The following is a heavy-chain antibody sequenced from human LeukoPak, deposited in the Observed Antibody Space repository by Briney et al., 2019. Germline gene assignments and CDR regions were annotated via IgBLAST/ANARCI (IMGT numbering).Heavy chain of an antibody. J-gene: IGHJ3*02. Sequence: SETLSLTCAVSGGSISSYYWSWIRQPPGKGLEWIGYIYYSGSTNYNPSLKSRVTISVDTSKNQFSLKLSSVTAADTAVYYCARPSSGPYAFDIWGQGTMVTVSS. D-gene: IGHD6-6*01. CDR3: ARPSSGPYAFDI. V-gene: IGHV4-59*01. CDR2: IYYSGST. CDR1: GGSISSYY.